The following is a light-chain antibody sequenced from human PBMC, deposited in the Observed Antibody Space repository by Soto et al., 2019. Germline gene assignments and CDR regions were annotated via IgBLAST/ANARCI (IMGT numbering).Light chain of an antibody. CDR3: QQYGSSPLT. J-gene: IGKJ4*01. CDR1: QSVSTY. Sequence: EIVLTQSPGNLSLSPGERATLSCRASQSVSTYLAWYQQKPGQAPRLPIFGASNRATGIPDRFSGSGSGTDFTLTISRLEPEDFAVYYCQQYGSSPLTFGGGTKVDIK. V-gene: IGKV3-20*01. CDR2: GAS.